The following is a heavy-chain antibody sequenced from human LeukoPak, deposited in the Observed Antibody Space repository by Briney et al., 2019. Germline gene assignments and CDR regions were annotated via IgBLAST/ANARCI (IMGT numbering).Heavy chain of an antibody. D-gene: IGHD6-6*01. CDR3: AKDIRGRLAARYFDY. V-gene: IGHV3-23*01. CDR2: IIGSGGST. CDR1: GFTFSSYA. Sequence: GGSLRLSCAASGFTFSSYAMSWVRRAPGKGLEWVSAIIGSGGSTYYADPVKGRFTISRDNSKNTLYLQMNSLRAEDTAVYYCAKDIRGRLAARYFDYWGQGTLVTVSS. J-gene: IGHJ4*02.